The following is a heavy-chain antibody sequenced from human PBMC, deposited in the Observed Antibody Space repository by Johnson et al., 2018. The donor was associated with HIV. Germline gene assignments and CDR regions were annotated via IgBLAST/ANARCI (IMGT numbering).Heavy chain of an antibody. D-gene: IGHD6-6*01. CDR1: GFTFSSYG. CDR3: AKVLYSSSSYAFDI. CDR2: IWYGGSNK. Sequence: QVQLVESGGGVVQPGRSLRLSCAASGFTFSSYGMHWVRQAPGKGLEWVAVIWYGGSNKYYADSVKGRFTISRDNSKNTLYLQINSLRAEDTAVYYCAKVLYSSSSYAFDIWGQGTMVTVSS. V-gene: IGHV3-33*06. J-gene: IGHJ3*02.